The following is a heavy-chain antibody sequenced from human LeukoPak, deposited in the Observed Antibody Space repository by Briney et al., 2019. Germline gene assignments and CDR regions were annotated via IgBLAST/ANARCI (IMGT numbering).Heavy chain of an antibody. D-gene: IGHD4-23*01. CDR2: IWYDGSNK. V-gene: IGHV3-33*01. CDR3: ARVGPYGGNLVFDY. CDR1: GFTFSSYG. Sequence: PGRSLRLFCGASGFTFSSYGMHWVRQAPGKGLEWVAVIWYDGSNKYYADSVKGRFTISRDNSKNTLYLQMNSLRAEDTAVYYCARVGPYGGNLVFDYWGQGTLVTVSS. J-gene: IGHJ4*02.